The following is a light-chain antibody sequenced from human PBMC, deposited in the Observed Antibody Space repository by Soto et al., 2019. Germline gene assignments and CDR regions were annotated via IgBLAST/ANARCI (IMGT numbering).Light chain of an antibody. J-gene: IGKJ1*01. Sequence: EIVMTQSPATLSVSPGERATLSCRASQSVNSNLAWYQQKAGQAPRLLIYGTSTRATGIPARFSGSGSGTDFTLTISSLQFEDFAVYYCRQYNNWPRTFGQGTKVDIK. CDR2: GTS. CDR1: QSVNSN. CDR3: RQYNNWPRT. V-gene: IGKV3-15*01.